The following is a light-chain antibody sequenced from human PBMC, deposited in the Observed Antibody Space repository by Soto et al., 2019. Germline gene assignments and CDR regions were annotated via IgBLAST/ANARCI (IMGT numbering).Light chain of an antibody. CDR1: TGAVTSDYY. J-gene: IGLJ3*02. CDR2: STS. Sequence: QAVVTQEPSLTVSPGGTVTLTCASSTGAVTSDYYPNWFQQKSGQAPRALIYSTSIKHWWTPARLSGSLLGGKAALTLSGVQPEDEAEYCCLLYYGGAVVFGGGTQLTVL. V-gene: IGLV7-43*01. CDR3: LLYYGGAVV.